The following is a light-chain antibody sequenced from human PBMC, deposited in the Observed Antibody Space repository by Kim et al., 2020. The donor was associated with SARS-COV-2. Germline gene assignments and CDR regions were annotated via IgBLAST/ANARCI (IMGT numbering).Light chain of an antibody. CDR2: GAS. CDR3: QQYGSSPPLT. J-gene: IGKJ4*01. V-gene: IGKV3-20*01. CDR1: QSVSSSY. Sequence: EIVLTQSPGTLSLSPGERATLSCRASQSVSSSYLAWYQQKPGQAPRLLIYGASSRATGIPDGFSGSGSGTDFTLTISRLEPEDFAVYYCQQYGSSPPLTFGGGTKVDIK.